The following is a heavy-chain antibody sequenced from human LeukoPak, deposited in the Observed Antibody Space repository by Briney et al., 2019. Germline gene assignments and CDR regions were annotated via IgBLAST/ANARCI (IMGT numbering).Heavy chain of an antibody. D-gene: IGHD2-2*01. J-gene: IGHJ4*02. CDR1: GFPFSSYA. CDR3: AKDREYQPRAFDY. Sequence: GGSLRLSCAASGFPFSSYAMSWVRQAPGKGLEWVSAISGSGGSTYYADSVKGRFTISRDNSKNTLYLQMNSLRAEDTAVYYCAKDREYQPRAFDYWGQGTLVTVSS. V-gene: IGHV3-23*01. CDR2: ISGSGGST.